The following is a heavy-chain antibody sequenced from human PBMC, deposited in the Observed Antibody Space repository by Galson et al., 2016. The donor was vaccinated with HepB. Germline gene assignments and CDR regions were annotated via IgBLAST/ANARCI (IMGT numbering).Heavy chain of an antibody. V-gene: IGHV3-48*01. D-gene: IGHD4-17*01. CDR2: ITSSSSSI. J-gene: IGHJ6*02. Sequence: SLRLSCAASGFTLSSHSMNWVRQAPGKGLEWVSYITSSSSSIYYADSVKGRFTISRDNAKNSLCLQMNSLRGEDTAVYYCAREGYGDFDQIPNYYYYGLDVWGQGAPVTVSS. CDR1: GFTLSSHS. CDR3: AREGYGDFDQIPNYYYYGLDV.